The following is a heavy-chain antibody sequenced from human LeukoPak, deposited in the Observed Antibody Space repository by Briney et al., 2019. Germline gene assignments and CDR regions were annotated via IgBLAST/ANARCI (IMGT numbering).Heavy chain of an antibody. D-gene: IGHD2-21*02. CDR1: GGSISSSNW. CDR3: ARLGVTAAGPQDY. J-gene: IGHJ4*02. CDR2: IYHSGST. V-gene: IGHV4-4*02. Sequence: PSETLSLTCAVSGGSISSSNWWSWVRQPPGKGLEWIGEIYHSGSTNYNPSLKSRVTISVDTSKNQFSLKLGSVTAADTAAYYCARLGVTAAGPQDYWGQGTLVTVSS.